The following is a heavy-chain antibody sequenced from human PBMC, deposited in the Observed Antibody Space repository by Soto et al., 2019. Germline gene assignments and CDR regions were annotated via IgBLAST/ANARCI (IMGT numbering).Heavy chain of an antibody. J-gene: IGHJ4*02. CDR2: ISSSSSTI. CDR3: ARTNRPARDTYYYDSSGWGDDFDY. CDR1: GFTFSSYS. V-gene: IGHV3-48*02. Sequence: EVQLVESGGGLVQPGGSLRLSCAASGFTFSSYSMNWVRQAPGKGLEWVSYISSSSSTIYYADSVKGRFTISRDNAKNSLYLQMNSLRDEDTAVYYCARTNRPARDTYYYDSSGWGDDFDYWGQGTLVTVSS. D-gene: IGHD3-22*01.